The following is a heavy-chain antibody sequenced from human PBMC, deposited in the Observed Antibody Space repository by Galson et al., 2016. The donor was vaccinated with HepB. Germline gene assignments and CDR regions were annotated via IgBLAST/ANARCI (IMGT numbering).Heavy chain of an antibody. D-gene: IGHD3-3*01. CDR3: ARDFSSYDEYFDL. Sequence: SLRLSCAASGFAFTNYWMHWVRQAPGKGLVWVSRISGDGSRVNYADFVKGRVTLARDNAKNTLYLQMNSLRAEDKAVYYCARDFSSYDEYFDLWGQGTLVTVSS. CDR2: ISGDGSRV. V-gene: IGHV3-74*01. J-gene: IGHJ4*02. CDR1: GFAFTNYW.